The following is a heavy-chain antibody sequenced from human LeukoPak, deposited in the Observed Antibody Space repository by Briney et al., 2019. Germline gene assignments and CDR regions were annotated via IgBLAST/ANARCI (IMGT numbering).Heavy chain of an antibody. CDR1: GGTFSSYA. D-gene: IGHD6-13*01. Sequence: ASVKVSHKASGGTFSSYAISWVRQAPGQGLEWMGGIIPIFGTGNYAQKFQGRVTITVDESTSTAYMELSSLRSEDTAVYYCAREYAAGKSDWGQGTLVTVSS. V-gene: IGHV1-69*13. CDR3: AREYAAGKSD. CDR2: IIPIFGTG. J-gene: IGHJ4*02.